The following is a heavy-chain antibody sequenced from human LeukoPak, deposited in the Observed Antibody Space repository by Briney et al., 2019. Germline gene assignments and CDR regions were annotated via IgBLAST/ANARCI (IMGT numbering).Heavy chain of an antibody. D-gene: IGHD1-26*01. J-gene: IGHJ3*01. Sequence: GGSLRPSCAASGFTFSTYAMTWVRQAPGKGLEWVSSITGTGDGTSAADSVKGRFTIFRDNRENSLYLQMNSLRTEDTALYYCAKEKWGARWSGFDVWGQGTMVTVSS. CDR1: GFTFSTYA. V-gene: IGHV3-23*01. CDR2: ITGTGDGT. CDR3: AKEKWGARWSGFDV.